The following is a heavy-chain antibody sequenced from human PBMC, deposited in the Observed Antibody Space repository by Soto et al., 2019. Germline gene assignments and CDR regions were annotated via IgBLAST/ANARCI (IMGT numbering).Heavy chain of an antibody. D-gene: IGHD3-22*01. CDR3: ASPGGLSGYDFDH. J-gene: IGHJ4*02. CDR2: IYSGGST. CDR1: GFTVSSNY. V-gene: IGHV3-66*01. Sequence: EVQLVESGGGLVQPGGSLRLSCAASGFTVSSNYMSWVRQAPGKGLEWVSVIYSGGSTYYADSVKGRFTISRDHSKNTLYLHMNRLRAADTAVYSCASPGGLSGYDFDHWGQGTLVTVSS.